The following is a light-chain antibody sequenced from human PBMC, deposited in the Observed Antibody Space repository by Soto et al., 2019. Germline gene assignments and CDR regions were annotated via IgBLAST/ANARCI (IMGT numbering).Light chain of an antibody. V-gene: IGLV2-14*03. CDR1: SSDVGGFNS. J-gene: IGLJ1*01. CDR2: DVV. CDR3: GSYTSTMTNV. Sequence: LTQPASVSGSPGQSITISCTGTSSDVGGFNSVSWYQLRPGTAPKLILYDVVDRPSGVSYRFSGSKSGNTASLTISGLQAADEADYFCGSYTSTMTNVFGSGTKVTVL.